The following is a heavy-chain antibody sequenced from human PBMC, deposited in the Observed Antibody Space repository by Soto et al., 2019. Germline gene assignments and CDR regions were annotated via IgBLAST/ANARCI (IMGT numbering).Heavy chain of an antibody. D-gene: IGHD2-2*01. Sequence: QVQLVQYGAEVKKPGASVKVSCKASGYTFTSYDINWVRQATGQGLEWMGWMNPNSGNTGYAQKFQGRVTMTRNTSISTAYMELSSLRSEDTAVYYCARAVVPAAIAYYYYMDVWGKGTTVTVSS. J-gene: IGHJ6*03. V-gene: IGHV1-8*01. CDR1: GYTFTSYD. CDR2: MNPNSGNT. CDR3: ARAVVPAAIAYYYYMDV.